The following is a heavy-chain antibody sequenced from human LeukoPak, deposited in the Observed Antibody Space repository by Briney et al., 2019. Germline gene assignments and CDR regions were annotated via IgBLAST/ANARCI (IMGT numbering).Heavy chain of an antibody. CDR1: GFTVSSNY. CDR3: AREAVHSSSWHYYFDY. Sequence: GGSLRLSCAASGFTVSSNYMSWVRQAPGKGLEWVSIIYSGGDTFYADSLKGRFTISRDNSKNTLYLQMNRLRADDTAVYYCAREAVHSSSWHYYFDYWGQGILVTVSS. J-gene: IGHJ4*02. D-gene: IGHD6-13*01. CDR2: IYSGGDT. V-gene: IGHV3-53*01.